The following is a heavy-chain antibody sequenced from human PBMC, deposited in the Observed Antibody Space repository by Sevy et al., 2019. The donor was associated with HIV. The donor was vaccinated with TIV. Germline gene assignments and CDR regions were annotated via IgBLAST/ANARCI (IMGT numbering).Heavy chain of an antibody. Sequence: GGSLRLSCAASGFTFSNAWMSWVRQAPGKGLEWVGRTKSKTDGGTTDYAAPVKGRFTISRDDSKNTLYLQMNSLKTEDTAVYYCTTDLLAAAVNFDYWGQGTLVTVSS. CDR1: GFTFSNAW. V-gene: IGHV3-15*01. J-gene: IGHJ4*02. CDR3: TTDLLAAAVNFDY. D-gene: IGHD6-13*01. CDR2: TKSKTDGGTT.